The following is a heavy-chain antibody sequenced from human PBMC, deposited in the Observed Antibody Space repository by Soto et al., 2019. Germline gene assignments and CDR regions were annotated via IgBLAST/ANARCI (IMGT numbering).Heavy chain of an antibody. V-gene: IGHV4-31*03. J-gene: IGHJ1*01. CDR3: ASYDSSGSAEYFQH. CDR2: IYYSGST. D-gene: IGHD3-22*01. CDR1: GGSISSGGYC. Sequence: SDTLSLTCTVSGGSISSGGYCWSWIRQHPGKGPEWIGYIYYSGSTYYNPSLKSRVTISVDTSKNQFSLKRSSVTAADTAVYYCASYDSSGSAEYFQHWGQGTLVTVSS.